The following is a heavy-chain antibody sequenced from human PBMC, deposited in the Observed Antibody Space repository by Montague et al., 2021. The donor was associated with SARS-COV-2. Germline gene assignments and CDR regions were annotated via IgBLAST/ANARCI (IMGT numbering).Heavy chain of an antibody. CDR1: GFTFTDYA. D-gene: IGHD3-10*01. J-gene: IGHJ4*02. CDR2: ISYHGTNK. V-gene: IGHV3-30-3*01. CDR3: ARGLYYCLGTYPEYTLWF. Sequence: SLRLSCAASGFTFTDYAFHWVRQSPGKGLEWVAFISYHGTNKYYADFVKGRFTVSRDTSKDTLYLQMNSLSVEDTAVYYCARGLYYCLGTYPEYTLWFWGQGALVTVSS.